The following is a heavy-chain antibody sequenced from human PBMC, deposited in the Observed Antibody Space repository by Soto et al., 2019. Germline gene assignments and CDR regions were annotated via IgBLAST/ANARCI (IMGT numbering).Heavy chain of an antibody. CDR1: GYSFSSYW. CDR2: IWPGDSEI. V-gene: IGHV5-51*01. J-gene: IGHJ6*02. Sequence: PGASLKISYKASGYSFSSYWIAWVRQMPGKGLEWMGIIWPGDSEIRYSPSFQGQVSISADKSISTAYLQWSSLKASDTAMYYCARHRGNYYDTREYGMDVWGQGTTVTVSS. CDR3: ARHRGNYYDTREYGMDV. D-gene: IGHD3-22*01.